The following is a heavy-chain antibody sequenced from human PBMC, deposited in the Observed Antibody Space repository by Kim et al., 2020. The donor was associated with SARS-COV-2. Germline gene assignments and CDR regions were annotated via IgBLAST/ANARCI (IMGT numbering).Heavy chain of an antibody. Sequence: KFQGRVTITADKSTSTAYMELSSLTSEDTAVYYCARGRSYNWNFLDAFDIWGQGTMVTVSS. J-gene: IGHJ3*02. D-gene: IGHD1-7*01. CDR3: ARGRSYNWNFLDAFDI. V-gene: IGHV1-69*04.